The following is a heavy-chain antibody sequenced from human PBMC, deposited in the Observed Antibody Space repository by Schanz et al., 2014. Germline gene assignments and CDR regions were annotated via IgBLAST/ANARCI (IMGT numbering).Heavy chain of an antibody. Sequence: QVQLVDSGGGVAHPGRSLRLSCAASGFTFSSYALHCVRQAPGRQLDWIIIIFTEGRTYYADSVKGGFTISRNSSKNMQMRQMTGLRTEDTAVYYGASLDHCCRGGTHSRAFDIWGQGTLVTVSS. D-gene: IGHD2-15*01. CDR3: ASLDHCCRGGTHSRAFDI. V-gene: IGHV3-NL1*01. J-gene: IGHJ4*02. CDR1: GFTFSSYA. CDR2: IFTEGRT.